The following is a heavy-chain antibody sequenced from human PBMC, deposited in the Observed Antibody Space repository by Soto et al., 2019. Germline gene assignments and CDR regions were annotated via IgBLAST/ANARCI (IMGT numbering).Heavy chain of an antibody. CDR1: GVSFSGYC. Sequence: SETLSLTCAVYGVSFSGYCWSWIRQPPGKGLEWIGEVNHSGSTNYNPSLKSRVTISLDTSKNQFSLKLSSVTAADTAVYYYARGRYCSGGSCYFDYWGQGT. CDR3: ARGRYCSGGSCYFDY. J-gene: IGHJ4*02. V-gene: IGHV4-34*01. D-gene: IGHD2-15*01. CDR2: VNHSGST.